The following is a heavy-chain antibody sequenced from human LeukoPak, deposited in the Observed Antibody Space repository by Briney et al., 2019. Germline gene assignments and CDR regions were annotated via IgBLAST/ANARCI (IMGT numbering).Heavy chain of an antibody. CDR2: IFYTGGT. CDR3: AREFSSIAVAGTAAFDI. CDR1: GGSISNYY. J-gene: IGHJ3*02. Sequence: SETLSLTCTISGGSISNYYWNWIRQPPGKGLEWVGYIFYTGGTNYNPSLKSRVAISVDTSKNQFSLKLSSVTAADTAVYYCAREFSSIAVAGTAAFDIWGQGTMVTVSS. V-gene: IGHV4-59*01. D-gene: IGHD6-19*01.